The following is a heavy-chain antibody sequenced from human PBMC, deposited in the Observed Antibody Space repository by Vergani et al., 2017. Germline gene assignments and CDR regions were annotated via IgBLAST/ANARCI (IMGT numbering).Heavy chain of an antibody. CDR2: IYLGDSGT. D-gene: IGHD2-21*02. V-gene: IGHV5-51*01. CDR3: AISIRAYCGGGCKYPLPDY. Sequence: EVQLVQSGAEVKKPGESLKISCKGSGYSFTSYWIGWVRQMPGKGLEWMRIIYLGDSGTRYSPSFQGQVTISAYKSISTAYLQWSSLKASYTAMYYCAISIRAYCGGGCKYPLPDYWGQGTLVTVSS. J-gene: IGHJ4*02. CDR1: GYSFTSYW.